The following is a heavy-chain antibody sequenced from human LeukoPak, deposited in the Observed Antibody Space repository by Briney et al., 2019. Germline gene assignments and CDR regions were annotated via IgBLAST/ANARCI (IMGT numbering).Heavy chain of an antibody. D-gene: IGHD2-15*01. CDR2: ISSSGSTI. Sequence: PGGSPRLSCAASGFTLSDYYMSWIRQAPGKGLEWVSYISSSGSTIYYADSVKGRFTISRDNAKNSLYLQMNSLRAEDTAVYYCAREGIGLNSAIDYWGQGTLVTVSS. CDR3: AREGIGLNSAIDY. CDR1: GFTLSDYY. J-gene: IGHJ4*02. V-gene: IGHV3-11*01.